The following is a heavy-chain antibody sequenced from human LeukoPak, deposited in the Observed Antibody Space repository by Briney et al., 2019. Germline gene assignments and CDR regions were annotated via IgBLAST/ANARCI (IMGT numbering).Heavy chain of an antibody. CDR2: ITGSDDAT. Sequence: GGSLRPSSAASGFTFNNAAITCVRPAPRKGLELVSTITGSDDATSSADSVKGRFIISRDYSKSTVHLQMDSLRGDDTAIYYCAKGPRLNSGYHPDYWGQGTLVTVSS. CDR1: GFTFNNAA. V-gene: IGHV3-23*01. J-gene: IGHJ4*02. CDR3: AKGPRLNSGYHPDY. D-gene: IGHD3-22*01.